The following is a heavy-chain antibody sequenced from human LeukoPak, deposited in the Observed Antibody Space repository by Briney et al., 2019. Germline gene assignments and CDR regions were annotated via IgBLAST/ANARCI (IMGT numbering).Heavy chain of an antibody. D-gene: IGHD6-19*01. V-gene: IGHV3-30*01. CDR3: ASTVED. CDR1: GFTFSSYA. J-gene: IGHJ4*02. CDR2: ISYDGSNK. Sequence: GGSLRLSCAASGFTFSSYAMSWVRQAPGKGLEWVAVISYDGSNKYYADSVKGRFTISRDNSKNTLYLQMNSLRTEDTAVYYCASTVEDWGQGTLVTVSS.